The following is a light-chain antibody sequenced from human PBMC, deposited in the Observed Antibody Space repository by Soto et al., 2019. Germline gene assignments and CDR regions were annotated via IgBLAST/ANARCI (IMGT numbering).Light chain of an antibody. CDR3: QQYDNLPPTWT. V-gene: IGKV1-33*01. Sequence: DIQMTQSPSSLSASVGNRVTITCQASQDIATYLNWYQQKPGKAPNLLIYDASNLETGVPSRFSGGGSGTHFTLTISNLQPEDIATYYCQQYDNLPPTWTFGQGTKVEIE. CDR2: DAS. CDR1: QDIATY. J-gene: IGKJ1*01.